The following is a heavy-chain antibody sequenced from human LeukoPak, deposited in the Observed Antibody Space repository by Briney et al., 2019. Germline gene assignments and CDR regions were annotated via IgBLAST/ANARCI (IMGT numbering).Heavy chain of an antibody. D-gene: IGHD3-3*01. V-gene: IGHV1-2*02. CDR1: GYTFTGYY. J-gene: IGHJ3*02. CDR3: ARGLTIFGVVGAFDI. CDR2: INPNSGGT. Sequence: ASVKVSCKASGYTFTGYYMHWVRQAPGQGLEWMGWINPNSGGTNYAQKFQGRVTMTRDTSISTAYMELSRLRSDDTAVYYCARGLTIFGVVGAFDIWGQGTMVTVSS.